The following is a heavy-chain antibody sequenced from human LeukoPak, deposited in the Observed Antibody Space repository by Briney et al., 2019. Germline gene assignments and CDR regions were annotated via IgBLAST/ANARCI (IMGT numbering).Heavy chain of an antibody. CDR2: ISGSGGST. J-gene: IGHJ4*02. Sequence: PGGSLRLSCAASGFTFSSYTMHWVRQAPGKGLEWVSAISGSGGSTYYADSVKGRFTISRDNSKNTVYPQMNTLRAEDAAVYYCAKDYPLDYWGQGALVTVSS. V-gene: IGHV3-23*01. CDR3: AKDYPLDY. CDR1: GFTFSSYT.